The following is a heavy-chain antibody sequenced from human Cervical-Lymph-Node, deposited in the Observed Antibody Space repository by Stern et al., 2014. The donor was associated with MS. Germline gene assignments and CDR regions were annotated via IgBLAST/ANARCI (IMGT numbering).Heavy chain of an antibody. V-gene: IGHV1-2*02. CDR3: ARGSGTAYDLRGDY. CDR2: INPNSGGT. D-gene: IGHD3-3*01. CDR1: GYIFTDYY. Sequence: VQLVQSGAEARAPGASLKVSCKASGYIFTDYYLHWVRQAPGQGLEWLGWINPNSGGTNYAQNFQGRVTMTRDTSISTAYMELRWLGSADTAGYYCARGSGTAYDLRGDYWGQGTLVTVSS. J-gene: IGHJ4*01.